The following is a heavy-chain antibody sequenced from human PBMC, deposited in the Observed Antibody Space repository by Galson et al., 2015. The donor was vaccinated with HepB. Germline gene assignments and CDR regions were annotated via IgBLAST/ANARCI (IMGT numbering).Heavy chain of an antibody. Sequence: SVKVSCKASGYTFTGYYMHWVRQAPGQGLEWMGWINPNSGGTNYAQKFQGRVTMTRDTSISTAYMELSRLRSDDTAVYYCAYLGEATVTTPRQRPGAAAYFDLWGRGTLVTVSS. J-gene: IGHJ2*01. CDR3: AYLGEATVTTPRQRPGAAAYFDL. V-gene: IGHV1-2*02. CDR2: INPNSGGT. CDR1: GYTFTGYY. D-gene: IGHD4-17*01.